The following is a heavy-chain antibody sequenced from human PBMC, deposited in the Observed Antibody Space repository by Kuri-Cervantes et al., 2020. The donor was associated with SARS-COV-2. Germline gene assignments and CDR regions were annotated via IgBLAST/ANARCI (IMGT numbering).Heavy chain of an antibody. Sequence: GSLRLSCAVYGGSFSGYYWSWIRQPPGKGLEWIGEINHSGSTNYNPSLKSRVTISVDTSKNQFSLKLSSVTAADTAVYYCARHYVLVVPAAMVDWFDPWGQGTLVTVSS. CDR1: GGSFSGYY. J-gene: IGHJ5*02. D-gene: IGHD2-2*01. CDR3: ARHYVLVVPAAMVDWFDP. V-gene: IGHV4-34*01. CDR2: INHSGST.